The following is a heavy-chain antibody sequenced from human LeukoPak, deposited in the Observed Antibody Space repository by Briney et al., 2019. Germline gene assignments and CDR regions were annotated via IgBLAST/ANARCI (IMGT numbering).Heavy chain of an antibody. Sequence: PGRSLRLSCAASGFTFSSYGMHWVRQAPGKGLEWVAVISYDGSNKYYADSVKGRFTISRGNSKNTLYLQMNSLRAEDTAVYYCAKDRRWLVEYYFDYWGQGTLVTVSS. D-gene: IGHD6-19*01. V-gene: IGHV3-30*18. CDR2: ISYDGSNK. J-gene: IGHJ4*02. CDR1: GFTFSSYG. CDR3: AKDRRWLVEYYFDY.